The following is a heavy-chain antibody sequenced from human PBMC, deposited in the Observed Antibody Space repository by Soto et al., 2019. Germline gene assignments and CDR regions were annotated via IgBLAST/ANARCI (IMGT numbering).Heavy chain of an antibody. CDR3: ARGRQIDLENGCDT. CDR1: GGTFSSYA. J-gene: IGHJ5*02. Sequence: SVQVACKASGGTFSSYAISWVRQAPGQGLEWMGGIIPIFGTANYAQKFQGRVTITADESTSTAYMELSSLRSEDTAVYYGARGRQIDLENGCDTCGQGSLATLPS. CDR2: IIPIFGTA. V-gene: IGHV1-69*13. D-gene: IGHD3-22*01.